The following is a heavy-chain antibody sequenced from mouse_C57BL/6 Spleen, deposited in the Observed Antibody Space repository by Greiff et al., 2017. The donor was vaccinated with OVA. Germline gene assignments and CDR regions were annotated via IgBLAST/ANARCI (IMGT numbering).Heavy chain of an antibody. V-gene: IGHV3-6*01. D-gene: IGHD2-3*01. CDR3: ARVDGYYGFWYFDV. J-gene: IGHJ1*03. CDR1: GYSITSGYY. Sequence: EVKLEESGPGLVKPSQSLSLTCSVTGYSITSGYYWNWIRQFPGNKLEWMGYISYDGSNNYNPSLKNRISITRDTSKNQFFLKLNSVTTEDTATYYCARVDGYYGFWYFDVWGTGTTVTVSS. CDR2: ISYDGSN.